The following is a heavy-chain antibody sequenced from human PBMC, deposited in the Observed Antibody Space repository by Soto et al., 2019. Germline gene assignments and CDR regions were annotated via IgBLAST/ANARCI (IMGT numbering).Heavy chain of an antibody. CDR3: ARGSRAVATVTLIEGRVVVGTPTIIETPNPLQPLP. CDR2: MNSYDGNR. CDR1: GFTFTSYG. D-gene: IGHD4-17*01. J-gene: IGHJ5*02. Sequence: ASVKVSCKASGFTFTSYGFSWVRQSPGRALEWLGWMNSYDGNRNYAPKFQDRVTVTTDTSTNTAYMELRSLRSDDTAVYYCARGSRAVATVTLIEGRVVVGTPTIIETPNPLQPLPWG. V-gene: IGHV1-18*01.